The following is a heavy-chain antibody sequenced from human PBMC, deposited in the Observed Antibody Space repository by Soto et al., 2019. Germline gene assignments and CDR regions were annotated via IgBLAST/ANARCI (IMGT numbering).Heavy chain of an antibody. D-gene: IGHD6-6*01. CDR2: IIPIFGTA. CDR1: GGTFSSYA. CDR3: ARSSPGYYGMDV. V-gene: IGHV1-69*13. Sequence: SVKVSCKASGGTFSSYAISWVRQAPGQGLEWMGGIIPIFGTANYAQKFQGRVTITADESTSTAYMELGSLRSEDTAVYYCARSSPGYYGMDVWGQGTTVTVSS. J-gene: IGHJ6*02.